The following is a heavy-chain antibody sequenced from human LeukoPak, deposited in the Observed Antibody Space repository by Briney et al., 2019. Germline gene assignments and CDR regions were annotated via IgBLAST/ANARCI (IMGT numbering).Heavy chain of an antibody. J-gene: IGHJ4*02. D-gene: IGHD3-22*01. CDR2: ISSSGSTI. Sequence: GGSLRLSCAASGFTFSDYYMSWIRQAPGKGLEWVSYISSSGSTIYYADSVKGRFTISRDNAKNSLYLQMNSLRAEDTAVYYCARDDYYDSRRFDYWGQGTLVTVSS. CDR1: GFTFSDYY. CDR3: ARDDYYDSRRFDY. V-gene: IGHV3-11*01.